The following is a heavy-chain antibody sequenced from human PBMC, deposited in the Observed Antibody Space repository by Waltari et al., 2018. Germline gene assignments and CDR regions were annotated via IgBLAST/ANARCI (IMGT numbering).Heavy chain of an antibody. V-gene: IGHV4-59*01. CDR1: GGSISSSY. D-gene: IGHD6-19*01. CDR2: IYYSGST. J-gene: IGHJ3*02. CDR3: AREISSYSSGLNDAFDI. Sequence: QVQLQESGPGLVKPSETLSLTCTVSGGSISSSYWSWIRPPPGKGLEWIGYIYYSGSTNYNPSLKSRVTISVDTSKNQFSLKLSSVTAADTAVYYCAREISSYSSGLNDAFDIWGQGTMVTVSS.